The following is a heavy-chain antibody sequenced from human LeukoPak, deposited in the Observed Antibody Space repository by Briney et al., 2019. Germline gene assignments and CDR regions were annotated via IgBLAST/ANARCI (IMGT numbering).Heavy chain of an antibody. V-gene: IGHV3-43*01. D-gene: IGHD2-21*02. CDR3: AKGLGGDPSSYGY. CDR2: ISWDGGST. J-gene: IGHJ4*02. CDR1: GFTFDDYT. Sequence: GGSLRLSCAASGFTFDDYTMHWVRQAPGKGLEWVSLISWDGGSTYYADSVRGRFTISRDNSKNSLYLQMNSLRTEDTALYYCAKGLGGDPSSYGYWGQGTLVTVSS.